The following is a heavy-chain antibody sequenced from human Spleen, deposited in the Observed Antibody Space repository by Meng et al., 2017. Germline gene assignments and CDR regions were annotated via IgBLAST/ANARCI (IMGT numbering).Heavy chain of an antibody. CDR2: INHSGST. CDR3: AREERVDLTTFYYFDY. D-gene: IGHD4-11*01. CDR1: GGSFSGYY. V-gene: IGHV4-34*01. Sequence: GSLRLSCAVYGGSFSGYYWSWIRQPPGKGLEWIGEINHSGSTNYNPSLKSRVTISVDTSKNQFSLKLSSVTAADTAVYYCAREERVDLTTFYYFDYWGQGTLVTVSS. J-gene: IGHJ4*02.